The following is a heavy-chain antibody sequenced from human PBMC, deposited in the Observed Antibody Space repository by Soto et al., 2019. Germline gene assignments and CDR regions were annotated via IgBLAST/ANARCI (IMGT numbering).Heavy chain of an antibody. CDR2: IIPIFGTA. D-gene: IGHD5-12*01. CDR1: GYTFTTHG. CDR3: AGRGRDGYLFDY. V-gene: IGHV1-69*13. J-gene: IGHJ4*02. Sequence: QVQLVQSGAEVKKPGASVKVSCKASGYTFTTHGMNWVRQAPGQGLEWMGGIIPIFGTANYAQKFQGRVTITADESTSTAYMELSSLRSEDTAVYYCAGRGRDGYLFDYWGQGTLVTVSS.